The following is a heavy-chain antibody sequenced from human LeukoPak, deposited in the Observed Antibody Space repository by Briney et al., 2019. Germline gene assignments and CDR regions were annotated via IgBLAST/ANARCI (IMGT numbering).Heavy chain of an antibody. J-gene: IGHJ4*02. CDR3: ARARASGRSGFDY. Sequence: GGSLRLSCAASGFTFSSYSMNWVRQVPGKGLEWVSSISSSSSYIYYADSVKGRFTISRDNAKNSLDLQMNSLRDEDTAVYYCARARASGRSGFDYWGQGTLVTVSS. CDR1: GFTFSSYS. V-gene: IGHV3-21*01. CDR2: ISSSSSYI. D-gene: IGHD2-15*01.